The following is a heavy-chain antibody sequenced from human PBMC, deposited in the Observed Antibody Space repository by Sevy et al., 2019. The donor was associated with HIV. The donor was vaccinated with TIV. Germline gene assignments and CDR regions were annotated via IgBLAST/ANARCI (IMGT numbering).Heavy chain of an antibody. J-gene: IGHJ6*02. CDR2: TFYRSNWYN. CDR3: ARDGLTYGGMDV. CDR1: GDSVSSNNAA. V-gene: IGHV6-1*01. D-gene: IGHD1-20*01. Sequence: SQTLSLTRAISGDSVSSNNAAWNWIRQSPSRGLEWLGRTFYRSNWYNDYAVSVKGRITINPDTSKNQLSLQLTSVTPEDTAVYYCARDGLTYGGMDVWGQGTTVTVSS.